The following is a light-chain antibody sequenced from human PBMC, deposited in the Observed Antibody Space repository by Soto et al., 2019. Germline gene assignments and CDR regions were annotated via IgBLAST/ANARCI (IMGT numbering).Light chain of an antibody. CDR1: QSVSSSY. CDR3: QQYDDWLRLT. Sequence: IVLTQSPGTLSLSQGERATLSCRASQSVSSSYLAWYQQKPGQAPRLLIFGASSRATGIPARFSGSGSGTEFNLTISSLQSEDFAVYFCQQYDDWLRLTFGGGTKVDIK. V-gene: IGKV3D-15*01. J-gene: IGKJ4*01. CDR2: GAS.